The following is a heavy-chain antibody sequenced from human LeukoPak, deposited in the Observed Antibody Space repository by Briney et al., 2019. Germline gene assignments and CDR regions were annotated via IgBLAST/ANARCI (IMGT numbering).Heavy chain of an antibody. Sequence: GASVKVSCKASGYTFTSYYMHWVRQAPGQGLEWMGIINPSGGSTSYAQKFQGRVTMTRDTSTNTVYMELSSLRSEDTAVYYCARGRIPLGVPAANVPFDYWGQGTLVTVSS. CDR1: GYTFTSYY. CDR2: INPSGGST. V-gene: IGHV1-46*01. J-gene: IGHJ4*02. D-gene: IGHD2-2*01. CDR3: ARGRIPLGVPAANVPFDY.